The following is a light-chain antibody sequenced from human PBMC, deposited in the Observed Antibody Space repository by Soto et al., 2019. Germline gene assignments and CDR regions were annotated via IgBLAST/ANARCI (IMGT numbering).Light chain of an antibody. V-gene: IGKV3-20*01. CDR1: QSVISTY. CDR3: QQYGSSPIT. CDR2: GAS. J-gene: IGKJ5*01. Sequence: EIVLTQSPGTLSLSPGERATLSCRASQSVISTYLAWYQQKPGQAPRLLIYGASSRATGIPDRLSGSGSGTDFTLTISRLEPEDFAVYDCQQYGSSPITFGQGTRLEIK.